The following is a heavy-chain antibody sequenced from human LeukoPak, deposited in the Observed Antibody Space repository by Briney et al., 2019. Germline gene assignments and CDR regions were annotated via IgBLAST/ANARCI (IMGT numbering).Heavy chain of an antibody. Sequence: GGSLRLSCAASGFTFSSYAVSWVRQAPGKGLEWVSAISGSGGSTYYGDSVKGRFTISRDNSKTTLYLQMNSLRAEDTAVYYCAKPLTITGTVRYFDLWGRGTLVTVSS. J-gene: IGHJ2*01. CDR1: GFTFSSYA. CDR2: ISGSGGST. D-gene: IGHD5-24*01. V-gene: IGHV3-23*01. CDR3: AKPLTITGTVRYFDL.